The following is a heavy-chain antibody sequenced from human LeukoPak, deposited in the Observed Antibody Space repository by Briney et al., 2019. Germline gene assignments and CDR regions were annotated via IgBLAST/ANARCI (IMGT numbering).Heavy chain of an antibody. CDR1: GFTFSSYG. CDR2: ISSSGSTI. CDR3: ARSLIRWLDFDY. J-gene: IGHJ4*02. V-gene: IGHV3-48*03. Sequence: GGSLRLSCAASGFTFSSYGMNWVRQAPGKGLEWVSYISSSGSTIYYADSVKGRFTISRDNAKNSLYLQMNSLRAEDTAVYYCARSLIRWLDFDYWGQGTLVTVSS. D-gene: IGHD6-19*01.